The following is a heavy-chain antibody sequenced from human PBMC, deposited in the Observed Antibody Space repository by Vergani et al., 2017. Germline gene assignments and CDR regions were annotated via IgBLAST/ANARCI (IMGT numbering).Heavy chain of an antibody. CDR2: IIPIFGIA. CDR3: ARETRIQLWLRFGMDV. J-gene: IGHJ6*02. CDR1: GGTFSSYA. Sequence: QVQLVQSGAEVKKPGSSVKVSCKASGGTFSSYAISWVRQAPGQGLEWMGGIIPIFGIANYAQQFQGRVTITADKSTSTAYMELSSLRSEDTAVYYCARETRIQLWLRFGMDVWGQGTTVTVSS. V-gene: IGHV1-69*17. D-gene: IGHD5-18*01.